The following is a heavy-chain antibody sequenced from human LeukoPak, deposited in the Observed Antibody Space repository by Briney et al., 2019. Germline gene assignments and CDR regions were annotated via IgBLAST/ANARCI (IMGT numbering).Heavy chain of an antibody. CDR3: ASLRWAN. CDR1: GDTFSSYA. Sequence: SVKVSCKASGDTFSSYAISWVRQAPGQGLEWMGRIIPIFGTANYAQKLQGRVTITTDESTSTAYMELSSLRSEDTAVYYCASLRWANWGQGTLVTVSS. V-gene: IGHV1-69*05. CDR2: IIPIFGTA. J-gene: IGHJ4*02. D-gene: IGHD4-23*01.